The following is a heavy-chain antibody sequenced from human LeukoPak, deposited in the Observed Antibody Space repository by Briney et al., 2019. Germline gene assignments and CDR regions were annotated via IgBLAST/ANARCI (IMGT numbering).Heavy chain of an antibody. J-gene: IGHJ4*02. Sequence: GGSLRLSCAASGSTFSNYAMHWVRQATGKGLEWVSAISGSGGSTYYADSVKGRFTISRDNSKNTLYLQMNSLRAEDTAVYYCAKDLVITPLNFDYWGQGTLVTVSS. CDR2: ISGSGGST. D-gene: IGHD3/OR15-3a*01. V-gene: IGHV3-23*01. CDR3: AKDLVITPLNFDY. CDR1: GSTFSNYA.